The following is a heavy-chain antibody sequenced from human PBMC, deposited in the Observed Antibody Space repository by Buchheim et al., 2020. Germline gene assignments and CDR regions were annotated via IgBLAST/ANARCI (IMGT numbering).Heavy chain of an antibody. J-gene: IGHJ4*02. CDR1: GGTFSSYT. CDR3: ARGLGSGYDSPDGSGDY. D-gene: IGHD5-12*01. Sequence: QVQLVQSGAEVKKPGSSVKVSCKASGGTFSSYTISWVRQAPGQGLEWMGRIIPILGIANYAQKFQGRVTITADESTSTAYMELSSLRSEDTAVYYCARGLGSGYDSPDGSGDYWGQGTL. V-gene: IGHV1-69*02. CDR2: IIPILGIA.